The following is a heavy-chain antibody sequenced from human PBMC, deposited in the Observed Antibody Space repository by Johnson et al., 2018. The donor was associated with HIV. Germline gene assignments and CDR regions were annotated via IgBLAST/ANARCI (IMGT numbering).Heavy chain of an antibody. Sequence: VQLVESGGGVVRPGGSLRLSCAASGFTFDDYGMTWVRQAPGKGLEWVSGIDWNGGSSGYADSVKGRFSISRDNAKNSLYLQMNSLRAEDTAGYYCARDGGYNLWSGWPPGAFDFWGQGTMVTVSS. V-gene: IGHV3-20*04. J-gene: IGHJ3*01. CDR1: GFTFDDYG. CDR3: ARDGGYNLWSGWPPGAFDF. D-gene: IGHD3-3*01. CDR2: IDWNGGSS.